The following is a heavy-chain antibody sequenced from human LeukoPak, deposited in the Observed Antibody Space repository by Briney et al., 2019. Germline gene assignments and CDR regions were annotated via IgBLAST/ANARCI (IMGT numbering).Heavy chain of an antibody. CDR1: GITLSNYG. D-gene: IGHD3/OR15-3a*01. V-gene: IGHV3-23*01. Sequence: GGSLRLSCAVSGITLSNYGMSWVHQAPGKGLEWVAGISDSGGRTNYADSVKGRFTISRDNPKNTLYLQMNSLRAEDTAVYFCAKRGVVVRVFLVGFHKEAYYFESWGQGALVTVSS. CDR2: ISDSGGRT. J-gene: IGHJ4*02. CDR3: AKRGVVVRVFLVGFHKEAYYFES.